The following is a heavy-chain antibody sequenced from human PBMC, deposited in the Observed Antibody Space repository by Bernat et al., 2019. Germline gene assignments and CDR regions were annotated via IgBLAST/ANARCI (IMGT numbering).Heavy chain of an antibody. CDR3: AGVPVASLTRNWFDP. CDR2: ISRISSDI. J-gene: IGHJ5*02. V-gene: IGHV3-21*05. Sequence: EMQLVESGGGLVKPGGSLRLSCAASGFTFSDFCMSWVRQAPGKGLEWITYISRISSDIYYEDSVKGRFTISRDNAKSTLYLQMNSLRADDTAVYYCAGVPVASLTRNWFDPWGQGTLVTGSS. CDR1: GFTFSDFC.